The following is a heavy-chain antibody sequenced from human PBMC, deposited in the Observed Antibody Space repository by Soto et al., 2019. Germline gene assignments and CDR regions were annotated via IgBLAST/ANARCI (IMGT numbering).Heavy chain of an antibody. D-gene: IGHD5-12*01. V-gene: IGHV3-30-3*01. CDR2: ISYDGSNK. CDR1: GFTFSSYA. Sequence: GGSLRLSCAASGFTFSSYAMHWVRQAPGKGLEWVAVISYDGSNKYYADSVKGRFTISRDNSKNTLYLQMNSLRAEDTAVYYCARPQWLRHFDYWGQGTLVTVSS. J-gene: IGHJ4*02. CDR3: ARPQWLRHFDY.